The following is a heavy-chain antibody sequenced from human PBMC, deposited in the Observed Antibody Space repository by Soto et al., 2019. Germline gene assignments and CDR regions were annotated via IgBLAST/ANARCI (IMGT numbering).Heavy chain of an antibody. CDR1: GSSLSGYD. CDR3: ARVDWGSFDY. J-gene: IGHJ4*02. V-gene: IGHV4-59*01. D-gene: IGHD3-9*01. Sequence: PSETLSLTCTGSGSSLSGYDWAWIRQPPGKGLEWIGNIFYSGSTDYNPSLKSRVTMSLDTSRSHFSLKIRSVTTAETAVYYCARVDWGSFDYWGQGTLVTVSS. CDR2: IFYSGST.